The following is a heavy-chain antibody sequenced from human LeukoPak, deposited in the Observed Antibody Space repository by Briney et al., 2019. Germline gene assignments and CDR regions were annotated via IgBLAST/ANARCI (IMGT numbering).Heavy chain of an antibody. CDR1: GYTFTGYY. V-gene: IGHV1-2*02. CDR2: INLNSGGT. D-gene: IGHD3-10*01. Sequence: ASVKVSCKPSGYTFTGYYIHWVRQAPGQGLEWMGWINLNSGGTNYAQKFQGRVTMTKDTSISTAYMELRSLRSDDTAVYYCARADYYGSGSYYKGDYWGQGTLVTVSS. CDR3: ARADYYGSGSYYKGDY. J-gene: IGHJ4*02.